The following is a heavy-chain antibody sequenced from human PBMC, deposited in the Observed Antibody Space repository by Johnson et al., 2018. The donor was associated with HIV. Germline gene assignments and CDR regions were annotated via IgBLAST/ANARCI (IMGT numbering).Heavy chain of an antibody. J-gene: IGHJ3*02. V-gene: IGHV3-64*04. D-gene: IGHD4-23*01. CDR1: GFTFSSYA. CDR3: ARVSHVYGGNPAAWGAFDI. CDR2: ISSNGDST. Sequence: QVQLVESGGGLVQPGGSLRLSCAASGFTFSSYAMHWVRQAPGKGLEYVSAISSNGDSTYYADSVKGRFTISRDNAKNSLFLQMNSLRAEDTALYYCARVSHVYGGNPAAWGAFDIWGQGTMVTVSS.